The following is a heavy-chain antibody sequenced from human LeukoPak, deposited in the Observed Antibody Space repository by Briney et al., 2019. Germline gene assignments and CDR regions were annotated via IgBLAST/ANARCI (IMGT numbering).Heavy chain of an antibody. Sequence: SETLSLTCTVSGGSISSSSYYWGWIRQPPGKGLQWIGTFYNSGITYFNPSLKSRVTMSIDTSKNQFSLKVTSVTAADTAVYYCARRSITGWFDPWGQGTLVTVSS. J-gene: IGHJ5*02. CDR1: GGSISSSSYY. V-gene: IGHV4-39*01. D-gene: IGHD2-2*01. CDR2: FYNSGIT. CDR3: ARRSITGWFDP.